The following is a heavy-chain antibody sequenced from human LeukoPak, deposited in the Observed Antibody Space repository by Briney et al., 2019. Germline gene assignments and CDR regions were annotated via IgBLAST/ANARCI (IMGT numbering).Heavy chain of an antibody. Sequence: PGGSLRLSCAASGFTFSSYSMNWVRQAPGKGLEWVSYISSSSSTIYYADSVKGRFTISRDNAKNSLYLQMNSLRAEDTAVYYCARDRAGYPPYYFDYWGQGTLVTVSS. V-gene: IGHV3-48*04. J-gene: IGHJ4*02. CDR2: ISSSSSTI. D-gene: IGHD3-16*02. CDR1: GFTFSSYS. CDR3: ARDRAGYPPYYFDY.